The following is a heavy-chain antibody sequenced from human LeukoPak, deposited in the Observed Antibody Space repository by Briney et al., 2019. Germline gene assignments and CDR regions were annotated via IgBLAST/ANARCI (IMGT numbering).Heavy chain of an antibody. D-gene: IGHD6-13*01. Sequence: GGPLRLSRAASGFTFSSYAMSWVRQAPGKGLEWVSAISGSGGSTYYAASVKGRFTISRDNSKNTLYLQMNSLRAEDTALYYCANLPGYSSSWYPFYYWGQGTLVTVSS. CDR1: GFTFSSYA. V-gene: IGHV3-23*01. CDR3: ANLPGYSSSWYPFYY. CDR2: ISGSGGST. J-gene: IGHJ4*02.